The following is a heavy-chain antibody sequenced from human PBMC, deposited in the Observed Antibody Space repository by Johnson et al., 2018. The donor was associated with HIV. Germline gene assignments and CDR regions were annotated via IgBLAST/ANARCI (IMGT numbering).Heavy chain of an antibody. Sequence: VQLVESGGGLVQPGGSLRLSCAASGFTFSDYYMNWIRQAPGKGLEWVSAISGSGGNTYYADSVKGRFTISRDNSKNTLYLQMNRLRAEDTAVYYCAKRFGYDNRGDQFDFWGQGAMVTVSS. V-gene: IGHV3-23*04. J-gene: IGHJ3*01. CDR1: GFTFSDYY. D-gene: IGHD3-22*01. CDR3: AKRFGYDNRGDQFDF. CDR2: ISGSGGNT.